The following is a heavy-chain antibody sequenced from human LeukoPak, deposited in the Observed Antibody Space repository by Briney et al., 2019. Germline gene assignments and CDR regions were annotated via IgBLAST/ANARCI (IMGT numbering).Heavy chain of an antibody. CDR3: ARAGYYYYYYGMDV. V-gene: IGHV3-7*01. Sequence: PGGSLRLSCAASGFIFSTYWMGWVRQAPGKGLEWVANIKQDGSEKHYVDSVKGRFTISRDNAKNSLYLQMNSLRVEDTAVYYCARAGYYYYYYGMDVWGQGTTVTVSS. CDR1: GFIFSTYW. CDR2: IKQDGSEK. D-gene: IGHD1-14*01. J-gene: IGHJ6*02.